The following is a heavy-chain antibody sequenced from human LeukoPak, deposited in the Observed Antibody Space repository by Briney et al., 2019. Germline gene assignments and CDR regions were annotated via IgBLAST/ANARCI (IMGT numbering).Heavy chain of an antibody. J-gene: IGHJ6*04. Sequence: GGSLRLSCAASGFTFSSYGMHWVRQAPGKGLEWVSYISSSGSTIYYADSVKGRFTFSRDNAKNSLYLQMNSLRAEDTAVYYCAELGITMIGGVWGKGTTVTISS. CDR1: GFTFSSYG. D-gene: IGHD3-10*02. V-gene: IGHV3-48*04. CDR3: AELGITMIGGV. CDR2: ISSSGSTI.